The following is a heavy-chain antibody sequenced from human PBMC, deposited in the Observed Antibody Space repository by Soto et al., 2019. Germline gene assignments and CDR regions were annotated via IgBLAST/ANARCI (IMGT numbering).Heavy chain of an antibody. J-gene: IGHJ5*02. D-gene: IGHD4-4*01. V-gene: IGHV1-69*01. CDR3: AREGRYDYSTANWFDP. Sequence: QVQLVQSGAEVKKPGSSVKVSCKASGGTFSSYAISWVRQAPGQGLEWMGGIIPIFGTANYAQKFQGRVTITADESTSTAYMELSSLRSEDTAVYYWAREGRYDYSTANWFDPWGQGTLVTVSS. CDR2: IIPIFGTA. CDR1: GGTFSSYA.